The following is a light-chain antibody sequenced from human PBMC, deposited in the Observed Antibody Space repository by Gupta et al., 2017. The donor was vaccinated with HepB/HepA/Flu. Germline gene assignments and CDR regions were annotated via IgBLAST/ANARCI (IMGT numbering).Light chain of an antibody. J-gene: IGKJ1*01. CDR2: WAS. V-gene: IGKV4-1*01. Sequence: DIMMTQSPDSLAVSLGERATIDCKSSQNLLYSSNNKNYLDWYQQKPGQPPRLLIYWASTRESGVPDRFRGGGSGTDFTLTISSLHAKDVAVYYCQQYYSSLWTFGRGTKVEIK. CDR3: QQYYSSLWT. CDR1: QNLLYSSNNKNY.